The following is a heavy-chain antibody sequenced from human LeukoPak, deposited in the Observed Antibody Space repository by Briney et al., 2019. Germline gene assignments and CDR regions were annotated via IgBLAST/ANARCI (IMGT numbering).Heavy chain of an antibody. CDR3: ARLSGYDWESFYDY. D-gene: IGHD5-12*01. CDR2: VNGSGGT. J-gene: IGHJ4*02. CDR1: IDSFSNYH. V-gene: IGHV4-34*01. Sequence: SETLSLTCAVYIDSFSNYHWNWIRQTPAKGMEWIGEVNGSGGTNISPSLRSRVILSVDTSKNQFSLKLSSVTAADTAVYYCARLSGYDWESFYDYWGQGTLVTVSS.